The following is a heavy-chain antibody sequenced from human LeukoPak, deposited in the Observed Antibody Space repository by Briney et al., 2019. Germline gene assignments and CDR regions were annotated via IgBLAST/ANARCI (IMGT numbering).Heavy chain of an antibody. Sequence: GGSLRLSCAASGFTFSSYSMNWVRQAPGKGLEWVSYISSITSNIYYADSVRGRFTISRDNAKGSLYLQMDSLRAEDTAVYYCARATRYYGMDVWGQGTTVTVSS. CDR1: GFTFSSYS. CDR2: ISSITSNI. J-gene: IGHJ6*02. CDR3: ARATRYYGMDV. V-gene: IGHV3-48*01.